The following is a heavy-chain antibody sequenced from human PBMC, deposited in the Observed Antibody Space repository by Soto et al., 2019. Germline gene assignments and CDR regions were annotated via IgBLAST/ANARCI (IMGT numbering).Heavy chain of an antibody. V-gene: IGHV3-30-3*01. D-gene: IGHD2-15*01. Sequence: GWSLRLSCAASGVTFRSYAMHWVRQAPGKGLECMAVISYDGSNKFYRDSVKGRFTISRDNSKNTLYLQINSLRYEDTAVYYCARGDREDIAVVVGVRPGEYGVDVWGQGTTVTVSS. CDR1: GVTFRSYA. CDR3: ARGDREDIAVVVGVRPGEYGVDV. CDR2: ISYDGSNK. J-gene: IGHJ6*02.